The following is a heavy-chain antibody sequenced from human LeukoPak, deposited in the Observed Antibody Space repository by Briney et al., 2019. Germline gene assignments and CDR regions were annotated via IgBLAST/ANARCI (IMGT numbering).Heavy chain of an antibody. D-gene: IGHD3-10*02. CDR2: ISSSSSDI. CDR3: ARAYSYVRDLDY. Sequence: GKSLRLSCAASGFTFSGYGMHWVHQAPGKGLEWVSSISSSSSDISYADSVKGRFTISRDNAKNSLYLQMNSLRAEDTAVYYCARAYSYVRDLDYWGQGTLVIVSS. J-gene: IGHJ4*02. V-gene: IGHV3-21*01. CDR1: GFTFSGYG.